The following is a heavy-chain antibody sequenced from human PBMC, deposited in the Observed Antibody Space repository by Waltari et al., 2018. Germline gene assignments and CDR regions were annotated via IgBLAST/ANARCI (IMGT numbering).Heavy chain of an antibody. CDR3: ARDQWFAFDI. V-gene: IGHV3-7*01. D-gene: IGHD3-22*01. CDR1: GFTRSRYG. CDR2: IMTDGSEE. J-gene: IGHJ3*02. Sequence: EVQLVESGGGLVQPGGSLRLPCPDYGFTRSRYGMSWVRQAPGKGPEWVANIMTDGSEEYYVDSVRGRFTISRDNAKNSLYLQMNSLRPEDTAVYYCARDQWFAFDIWGHGTMVTVSS.